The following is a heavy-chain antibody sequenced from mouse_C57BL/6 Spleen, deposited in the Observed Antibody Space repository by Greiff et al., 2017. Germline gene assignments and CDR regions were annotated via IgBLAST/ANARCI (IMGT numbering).Heavy chain of an antibody. D-gene: IGHD2-4*01. CDR1: GYTFTDYY. V-gene: IGHV1-26*01. CDR2: INPNNGGT. J-gene: IGHJ4*01. CDR3: ARVRLRLAMDY. Sequence: EVQLQQSGPELVKPGASVKISCKASGYTFTDYYMNWVKQSHGKSLEWIGDINPNNGGTSYNQKFKGKATLTVDKSSSTAYMELRSLTSEDSAVYYCARVRLRLAMDYWGQGTSVTVSS.